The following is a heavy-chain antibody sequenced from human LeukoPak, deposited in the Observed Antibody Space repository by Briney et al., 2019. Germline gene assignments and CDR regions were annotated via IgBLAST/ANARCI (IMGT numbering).Heavy chain of an antibody. CDR2: IISSSSYI. CDR1: GFTFSSYS. CDR3: ARLAAAGQYYYYGMDV. Sequence: GGSLRLSCAASGFTFSSYSMNWVRQAPGKGLEWVSSIISSSSYIYYVDSVKGRFTISRDNAKNSLYLQMNSLRAEDTAVYYCARLAAAGQYYYYGMDVWGQGTTVTVSS. V-gene: IGHV3-21*01. D-gene: IGHD6-13*01. J-gene: IGHJ6*02.